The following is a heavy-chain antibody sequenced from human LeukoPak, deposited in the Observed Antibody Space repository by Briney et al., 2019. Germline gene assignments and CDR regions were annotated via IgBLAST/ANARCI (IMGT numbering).Heavy chain of an antibody. D-gene: IGHD3-10*01. V-gene: IGHV3-7*01. CDR1: GFTFSSDW. Sequence: GGSLRLSCAASGFTFSSDWVSWVRQAPGKGLEWVANIKQDGGEKYYVDSVKGRFTISRDNAKNSLYLQMNSLRAEDTAVYYCARDSLPWTPRDWGQGTLVTVSS. CDR3: ARDSLPWTPRD. J-gene: IGHJ1*01. CDR2: IKQDGGEK.